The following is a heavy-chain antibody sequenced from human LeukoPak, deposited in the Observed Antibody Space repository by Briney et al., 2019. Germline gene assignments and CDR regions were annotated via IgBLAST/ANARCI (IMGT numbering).Heavy chain of an antibody. Sequence: GGSLRLSCIASGFSFSGHWMHWVRQAPGKGLVWVSRINSDGSSTSYADSEKGRFTISRDNAKNTLYLQMNSLRAEDTAVYYCARVDRYGYNFWGQGTLVTVSS. J-gene: IGHJ4*02. CDR1: GFSFSGHW. D-gene: IGHD5-24*01. CDR2: INSDGSST. V-gene: IGHV3-74*01. CDR3: ARVDRYGYNF.